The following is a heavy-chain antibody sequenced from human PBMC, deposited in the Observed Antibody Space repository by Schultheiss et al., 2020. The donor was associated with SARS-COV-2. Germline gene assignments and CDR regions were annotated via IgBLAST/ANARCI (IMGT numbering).Heavy chain of an antibody. CDR3: ASCGASCHYYGMDV. J-gene: IGHJ6*02. V-gene: IGHV3-33*07. CDR1: GFAFNSSW. D-gene: IGHD2-2*01. Sequence: GGSLRLSCVVSGFAFNSSWMYWVCQAPGKGLEWVAVTWYDGSNKYYADSVKGRFTISRDNSKNTLYLQMNSLRAEDTAVYYCASCGASCHYYGMDVWGQGTTVTVSS. CDR2: TWYDGSNK.